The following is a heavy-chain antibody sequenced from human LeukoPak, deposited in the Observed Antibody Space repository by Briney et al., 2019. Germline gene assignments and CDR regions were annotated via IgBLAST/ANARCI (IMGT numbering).Heavy chain of an antibody. CDR3: ARDARATFDV. CDR2: VAQDGGEK. Sequence: PGGSLRLSCAASGVIFSNYWMSWVRQAPGRGLEWVASVAQDGGEKFYADSVMGRFTISKDNAKNSLYLHMNGLRADDTALYYCARDARATFDVWGQGTMVTVSS. V-gene: IGHV3-7*01. J-gene: IGHJ3*01. CDR1: GVIFSNYW. D-gene: IGHD5-12*01.